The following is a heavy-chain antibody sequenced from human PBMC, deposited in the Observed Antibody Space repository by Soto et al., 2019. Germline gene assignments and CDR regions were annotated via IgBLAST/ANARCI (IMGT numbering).Heavy chain of an antibody. V-gene: IGHV3-33*01. J-gene: IGHJ4*02. CDR1: GFTFSSYG. D-gene: IGHD6-19*01. CDR3: ARQSYSSRRHRYYFDY. CDR2: IWYDGSNK. Sequence: PGWSLRLSCAASGFTFSSYGMHWVRQAPGKGLEWVAVIWYDGSNKYYADSVKGRFTISRDNSKNTLYLKMNSLRAEDTAVYYCARQSYSSRRHRYYFDYCGQGTLVTVSA.